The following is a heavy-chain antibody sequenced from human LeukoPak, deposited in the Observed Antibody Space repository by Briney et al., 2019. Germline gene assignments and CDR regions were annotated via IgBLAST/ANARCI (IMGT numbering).Heavy chain of an antibody. CDR1: GGSISSSSYY. CDR2: IYYSGST. Sequence: PSETLSLTCTVSGGSISSSSYYWGWIRQPPGKGLEWIGSIYYSGSTYYNPSLKSRVTISVDTSKNQFSLKLSSVTAADTAVYYCARDYDSSGYYYYYMDVWGKGTTVTASS. J-gene: IGHJ6*03. D-gene: IGHD3-22*01. V-gene: IGHV4-39*02. CDR3: ARDYDSSGYYYYYMDV.